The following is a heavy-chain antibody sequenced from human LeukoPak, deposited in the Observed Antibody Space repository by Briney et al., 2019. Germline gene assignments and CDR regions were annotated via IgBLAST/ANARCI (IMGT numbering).Heavy chain of an antibody. J-gene: IGHJ6*03. CDR1: GGTFSSYA. V-gene: IGHV1-69*05. D-gene: IGHD6-19*01. Sequence: SVKVSCKASGGTFSSYAISWVRQAPGQGLEWMGRIIPIFGTANYAQKFQGRVTITTDESTSTAYMELSSLRSEDTAVYYCAREVVRAVAGARYFYYYYMDVWGKGTTVTVSS. CDR2: IIPIFGTA. CDR3: AREVVRAVAGARYFYYYYMDV.